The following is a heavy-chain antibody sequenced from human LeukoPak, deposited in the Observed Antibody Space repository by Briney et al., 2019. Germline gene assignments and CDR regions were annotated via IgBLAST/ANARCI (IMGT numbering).Heavy chain of an antibody. V-gene: IGHV4-31*03. D-gene: IGHD4-17*01. J-gene: IGHJ4*02. CDR1: GGSISSGGYY. CDR2: IYYSGST. Sequence: PSQTLSLTCTVSGGSISSGGYYWSWIRQHPGKGLEWIGYIYYSGSTYYNPSLKSRVTISVDTSKNQFSLKLSSVTAADTAVYYCATVTTERDYFDYWGQGTLDTVSS. CDR3: ATVTTERDYFDY.